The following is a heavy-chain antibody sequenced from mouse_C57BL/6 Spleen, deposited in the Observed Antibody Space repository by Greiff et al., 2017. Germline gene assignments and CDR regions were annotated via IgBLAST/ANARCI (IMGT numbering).Heavy chain of an antibody. D-gene: IGHD2-5*01. CDR1: GYTFTSYW. V-gene: IGHV1-9*01. CDR2: ILPGSGST. CDR3: ASGSNSYYYAMDY. Sequence: VQLQQPGAELVMPGASVKLSCKASGYTFTSYWMHWVKQRPGHGLEWIGEILPGSGSTNYNEKFKGKATFTADTSSNTAYMQLSSLTTEDSAIYYCASGSNSYYYAMDYWGQGTSVTVSS. J-gene: IGHJ4*01.